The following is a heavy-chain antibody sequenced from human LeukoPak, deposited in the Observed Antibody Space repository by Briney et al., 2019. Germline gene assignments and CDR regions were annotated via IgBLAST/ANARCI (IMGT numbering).Heavy chain of an antibody. D-gene: IGHD5-24*01. CDR3: ARADGYTAHFDY. CDR1: GYSFSYYW. V-gene: IGHV5-51*01. CDR2: IYPGDSDT. Sequence: GESLKISCKGSGYSFSYYWIGWGRQMPGKGLEWMGIIYPGDSDTRYSPSFQGQVTISADMSISTAYLRWSSLKASDTAMYYCARADGYTAHFDYWGQGTLVTVSS. J-gene: IGHJ4*02.